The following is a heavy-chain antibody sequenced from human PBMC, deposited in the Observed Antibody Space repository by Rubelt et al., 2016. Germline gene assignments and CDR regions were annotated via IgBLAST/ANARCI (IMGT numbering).Heavy chain of an antibody. Sequence: QLLLQESGPGLVKPSETLSLTCTASDGFISSSYYWGWIRQPPGKGLEWIGSISYSGTTYSNPALKSRVTISVDTSKNQFPLRLNSVTAADTAIYYCVRVKRLSGSDYGDTFDIWGQGTMVTVSS. CDR3: VRVKRLSGSDYGDTFDI. J-gene: IGHJ3*02. CDR2: ISYSGTT. D-gene: IGHD1-26*01. V-gene: IGHV4-39*07. CDR1: DGFISSSYY.